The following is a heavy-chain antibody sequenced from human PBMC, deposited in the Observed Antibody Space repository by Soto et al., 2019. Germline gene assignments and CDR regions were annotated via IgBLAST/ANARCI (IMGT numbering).Heavy chain of an antibody. CDR3: AKDPGNVLLWFGEGGMDV. Sequence: SVRRSGEACVLTECRSGRHRDRQDTGKGLKWVAVISYDGSNKYYADSVKGRFTISRDNSKNTLYLQMNSLRAEDTAVYYCAKDPGNVLLWFGEGGMDVRGQGTTVTVSS. J-gene: IGHJ6*02. CDR2: ISYDGSNK. D-gene: IGHD3-10*01. CDR1: VLTECRSG. V-gene: IGHV3-30*18.